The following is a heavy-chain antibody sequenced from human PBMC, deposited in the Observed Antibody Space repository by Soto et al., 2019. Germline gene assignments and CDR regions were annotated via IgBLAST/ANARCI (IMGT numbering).Heavy chain of an antibody. D-gene: IGHD2-15*01. CDR1: GYKFTNYW. J-gene: IGHJ3*02. CDR3: ARDIFCGRDSCHSFIFAI. Sequence: PGESLKISCNDSGYKFTNYWIGWVRQMPGKGLEWMGIIHVGTSDTKYSPSFQGRFTISRDNAKNSLYLQMNSLRVEDTAVYYCARDIFCGRDSCHSFIFAIWGQGTMVTVSS. CDR2: IHVGTSDT. V-gene: IGHV5-51*01.